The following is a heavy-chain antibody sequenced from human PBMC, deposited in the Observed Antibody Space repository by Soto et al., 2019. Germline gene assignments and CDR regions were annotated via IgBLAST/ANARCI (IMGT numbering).Heavy chain of an antibody. CDR2: IRSKANSYAT. CDR3: TRHLSDY. D-gene: IGHD3-16*02. J-gene: IGHJ4*02. V-gene: IGHV3-73*01. Sequence: EVQVVESGGGLVQPGGSLKLSCAASGFTFSASAMHWVRQASGKGLEWVGRIRSKANSYATAYAASVKGRFTISRDDSKNTAYLNMNSLKTEDTAVYYCTRHLSDYWGQGTLVTVSS. CDR1: GFTFSASA.